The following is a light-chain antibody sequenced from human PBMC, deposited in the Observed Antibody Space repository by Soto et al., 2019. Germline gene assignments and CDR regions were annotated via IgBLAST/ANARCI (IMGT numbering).Light chain of an antibody. Sequence: QSLLTHPPSTSGTPGQRVTISCSGSRSNIGSNTVTWYQQLPGTAPKLLIYSNNQRPSGVPDRFSGSKSGTSASLAISGLQSEDEADYYCAAWDDSLNGSYVFGTGTKVTVL. CDR1: RSNIGSNT. J-gene: IGLJ1*01. CDR2: SNN. CDR3: AAWDDSLNGSYV. V-gene: IGLV1-44*01.